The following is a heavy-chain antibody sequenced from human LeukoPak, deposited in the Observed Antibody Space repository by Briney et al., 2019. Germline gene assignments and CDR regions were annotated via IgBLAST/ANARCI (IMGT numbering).Heavy chain of an antibody. V-gene: IGHV4-59*08. CDR1: GGSISSYY. J-gene: IGHJ4*02. CDR2: IYYSGST. CDR3: ASSEQWLNPFDY. D-gene: IGHD6-19*01. Sequence: SETLSLTCTVSGGSISSYYWSWIRQPPGKGLEWIGYIYYSGSTNYNPSLKGRVTISVDTSKNQFSLKLSSVTAADTAVYYCASSEQWLNPFDYWGQGTLVTVSS.